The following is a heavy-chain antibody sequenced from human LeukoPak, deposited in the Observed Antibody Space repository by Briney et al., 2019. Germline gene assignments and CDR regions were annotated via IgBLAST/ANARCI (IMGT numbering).Heavy chain of an antibody. Sequence: GGSLRLSCAPWGFTLRILEMKWVPEARGRGRGGGSYISSRGSTILYVVSERGRFTIPRDNTKNSLYLQMSSLRAEDTVVYYCVRDRSLEYSYGLPDYWGQGTLVTVSS. CDR1: GFTLRILE. D-gene: IGHD5-18*01. V-gene: IGHV3-48*03. J-gene: IGHJ4*02. CDR2: ISSRGSTI. CDR3: VRDRSLEYSYGLPDY.